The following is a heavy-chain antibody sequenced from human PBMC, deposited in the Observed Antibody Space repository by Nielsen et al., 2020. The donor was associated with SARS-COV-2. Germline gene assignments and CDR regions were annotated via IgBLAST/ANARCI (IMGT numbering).Heavy chain of an antibody. CDR1: GFTFDING. CDR3: ARETIDYSSSFVDY. D-gene: IGHD4-11*01. J-gene: IGHJ4*02. Sequence: GESLKISCAASGFTFDINGMLWVRQAPGKGLEWVALISYDGDKEYYADSVQGRFSISRDNSKNTLFLQMDSLRPEDTAVYFCARETIDYSSSFVDYWGQGTLVTVSP. CDR2: ISYDGDKE. V-gene: IGHV3-30*03.